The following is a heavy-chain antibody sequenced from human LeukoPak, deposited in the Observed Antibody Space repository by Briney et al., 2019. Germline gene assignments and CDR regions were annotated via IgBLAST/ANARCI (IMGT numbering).Heavy chain of an antibody. V-gene: IGHV3-48*04. J-gene: IGHJ4*02. Sequence: PGGSLRLSCAASGFTFSTYWMDWVRQAPGKGLEWVSYISSSGSTIHYADSVKGRFTISRDNAKNSLYLQMNSLRAEDTAVYYCARARGLLLWFGESDYYFDYWGQGTLVTVSS. D-gene: IGHD3-10*01. CDR3: ARARGLLLWFGESDYYFDY. CDR2: ISSSGSTI. CDR1: GFTFSTYW.